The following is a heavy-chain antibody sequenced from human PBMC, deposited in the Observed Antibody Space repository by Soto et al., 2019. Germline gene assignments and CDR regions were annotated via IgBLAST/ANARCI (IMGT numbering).Heavy chain of an antibody. CDR1: GGTFSSYA. D-gene: IGHD6-13*01. J-gene: IGHJ6*02. V-gene: IGHV1-69*01. CDR3: ARPQPPYSCSRPSYYYYYGMEV. Sequence: QVQLVQSGAEVKKPGSSVKGSCKASGGTFSSYAISWVRQAPGQGLEWMGGIIPIFGTANYAQKFQGRVTITADESTSTAYMELSSRRYEGTAVYYCARPQPPYSCSRPSYYYYYGMEVCGQGTTVTVSS. CDR2: IIPIFGTA.